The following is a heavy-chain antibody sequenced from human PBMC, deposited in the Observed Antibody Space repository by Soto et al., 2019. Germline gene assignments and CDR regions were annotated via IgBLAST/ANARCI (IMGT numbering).Heavy chain of an antibody. Sequence: SETLSLTCAVSGGSISGSSWWSWIRQSPGKGLEWIGEIYHSGNTNYNPSLKSRVSISVDTSKNQFSLEIYSVTASDTAIYYCARDHGRAVARDWGEGTLVNGSS. J-gene: IGHJ4*02. CDR3: ARDHGRAVARD. V-gene: IGHV4-4*02. CDR2: IYHSGNT. D-gene: IGHD6-19*01. CDR1: GGSISGSSW.